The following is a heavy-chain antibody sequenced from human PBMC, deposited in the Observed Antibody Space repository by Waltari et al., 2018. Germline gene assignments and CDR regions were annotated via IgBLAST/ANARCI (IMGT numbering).Heavy chain of an antibody. CDR1: GFSLSTSGMR. CDR3: ARSGGRYYYMDV. V-gene: IGHV2-70*04. D-gene: IGHD2-15*01. CDR2: IDWDDDK. Sequence: QVTLKESGPALVKPTQTLTLTCTFSGFSLSTSGMRVSWIRQPPGKALEWLARIDWDDDKFYSTSLKTRLTISKDTSKNQVVLTMTNMDPVDTATYYCARSGGRYYYMDVWGKGITVTVSS. J-gene: IGHJ6*03.